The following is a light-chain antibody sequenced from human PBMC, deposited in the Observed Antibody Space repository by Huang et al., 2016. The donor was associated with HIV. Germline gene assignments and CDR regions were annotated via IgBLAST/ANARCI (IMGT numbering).Light chain of an antibody. V-gene: IGKV1-5*01. Sequence: DIQMTQSPSTLSASVGDRVTITCRASQSISSWLAWYQQKPGKAPKLLIYDASSLESGVPSRFSGSGSGTEFTLTISSLQPDNSATYYCQQYNSYPYTFGQGTKLEIK. CDR2: DAS. CDR1: QSISSW. CDR3: QQYNSYPYT. J-gene: IGKJ2*01.